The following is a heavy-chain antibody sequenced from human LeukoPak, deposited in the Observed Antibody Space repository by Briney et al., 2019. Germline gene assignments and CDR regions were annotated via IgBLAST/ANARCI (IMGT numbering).Heavy chain of an antibody. CDR1: GFTFSSYG. Sequence: PGGSLRLSCAASGFTFSSYGMNWVRQAPGKGLEWVSGISGSGGSTYNADSVKGRFTISRDNSKNTLYLQMNSLRVEDTAVYYXXXXXXGXCXGSXCPDSDAWGQGTLVTVSS. D-gene: IGHD2-15*01. CDR3: XXXXXGXCXGSXCPDSDA. J-gene: IGHJ5*02. CDR2: ISGSGGST. V-gene: IGHV3-23*01.